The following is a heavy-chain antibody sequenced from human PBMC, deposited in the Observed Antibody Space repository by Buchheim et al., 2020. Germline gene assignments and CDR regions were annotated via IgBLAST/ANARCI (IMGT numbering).Heavy chain of an antibody. CDR3: GRHRHHHISR. CDR1: GFTFNTYC. J-gene: IGHJ4*02. CDR2: IKPDGSGH. Sequence: DVQLVESGGGLVQPGGSLRLSCAASGFTFNTYCMAWVRQAAGKGLEWVANIKPDGSGHFYVDSVQGRFTISRDNAKNSLFLQINSLRADDSALYYYGRHRHHHISRWGQGT. V-gene: IGHV3-7*01. D-gene: IGHD1-14*01.